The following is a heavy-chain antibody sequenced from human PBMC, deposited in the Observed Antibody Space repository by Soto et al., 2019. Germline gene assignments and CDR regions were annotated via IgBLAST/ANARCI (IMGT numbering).Heavy chain of an antibody. CDR1: GGTLSDHG. D-gene: IGHD3-10*01. CDR2: TIPVFNTA. CDR3: ARGVYGSGNYYTRPSAFDI. Sequence: QVQLEQSGAEVKKPGSSVKISCKASGGTLSDHGVSWLRQAPGQGLEWVGGTIPVFNTAKYAPKFQGRVTIEADKYTSIVYMELGSLRSDDTAFYYCARGVYGSGNYYTRPSAFDIWGQGTLVIVSS. V-gene: IGHV1-69*06. J-gene: IGHJ3*02.